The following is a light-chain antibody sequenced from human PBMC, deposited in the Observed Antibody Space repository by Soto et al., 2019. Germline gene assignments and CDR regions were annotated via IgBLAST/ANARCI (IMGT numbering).Light chain of an antibody. CDR3: QQYDNVPPNT. CDR1: QDISNY. Sequence: DIQVTQSPSSLSASVGDSITITCQASQDISNYLNWYQQKPGKAPKLLIYDASQLETGVPSRFSGSGSGKDFTFTITRLQAEDFATYYCQQYDNVPPNTCGQGTKLEIK. J-gene: IGKJ2*01. V-gene: IGKV1-33*01. CDR2: DAS.